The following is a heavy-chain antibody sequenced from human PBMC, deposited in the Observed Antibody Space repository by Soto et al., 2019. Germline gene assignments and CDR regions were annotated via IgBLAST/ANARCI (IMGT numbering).Heavy chain of an antibody. J-gene: IGHJ5*02. Sequence: GGSLRLSCAASGFTFSSYGMHWVRQAPGKGLEWVAVISYDGSNKYYADSVKGRFTISRVNSKNTLYLQMNSLRAEDTAVYYCAKAPRPWIVVVIPWFDPWGQGTLVTVSS. CDR2: ISYDGSNK. CDR3: AKAPRPWIVVVIPWFDP. CDR1: GFTFSSYG. D-gene: IGHD3-22*01. V-gene: IGHV3-30*18.